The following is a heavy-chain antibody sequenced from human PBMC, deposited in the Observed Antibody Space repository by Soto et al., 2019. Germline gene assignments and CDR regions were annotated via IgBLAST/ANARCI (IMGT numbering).Heavy chain of an antibody. V-gene: IGHV1-18*01. CDR2: ISAYNGNT. J-gene: IGHJ3*02. CDR3: ARDAKYYDSSGDDAFDI. D-gene: IGHD3-22*01. CDR1: GYTFTSYG. Sequence: GASVKVSCKASGYTFTSYGISWVRQAPGQGLEWMGWISAYNGNTNYAQKLQGRVTMTTEASTSTAYMELRSLRSDDTAVYYCARDAKYYDSSGDDAFDIWGQGTMVTVSS.